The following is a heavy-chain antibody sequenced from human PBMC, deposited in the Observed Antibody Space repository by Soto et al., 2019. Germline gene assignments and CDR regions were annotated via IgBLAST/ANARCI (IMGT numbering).Heavy chain of an antibody. CDR1: GGSVSSGSYY. Sequence: SETLSLTCTVSGGSVSSGSYYWSWIRQPPGKGLEWIGYIYYSGSTNYNPSLKSRVTISVDTSKNQFSLKLSSVTAADTAVYYCARDPVYYYDSRGYYDYWSQGTLVTVSS. J-gene: IGHJ4*02. V-gene: IGHV4-61*01. CDR3: ARDPVYYYDSRGYYDY. CDR2: IYYSGST. D-gene: IGHD3-22*01.